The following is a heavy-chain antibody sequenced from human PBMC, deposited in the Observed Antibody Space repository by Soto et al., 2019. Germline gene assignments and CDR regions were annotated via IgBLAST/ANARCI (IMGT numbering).Heavy chain of an antibody. CDR3: ARHLRYPGGMDV. CDR2: IYYSGWST. J-gene: IGHJ6*02. Sequence: SETLSLTCTVSGGSISSSSYYWGWIRQPPGKGLEWIGSIYYSGWSTYYNPSLKSRVSISVDTSKNQFSLKLSSVTAADTAVYYCARHLRYPGGMDVWGQGTTVTVS. CDR1: GGSISSSSYY. D-gene: IGHD3-9*01. V-gene: IGHV4-39*01.